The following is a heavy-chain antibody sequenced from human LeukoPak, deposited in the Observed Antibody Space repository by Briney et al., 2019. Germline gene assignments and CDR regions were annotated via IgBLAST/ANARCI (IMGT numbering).Heavy chain of an antibody. J-gene: IGHJ4*02. CDR1: GGTFSSYA. V-gene: IGHV1-69*13. Sequence: GASVKVSCKASGGTFSSYAISWVRQAPGQGLEWMGGIIPIFGTANYAQKFQGRVTITADESTSTAYMELSSLRSEDTAVYYCAGELRYFDWLQWGFDYWGQGTLVTVSS. D-gene: IGHD3-9*01. CDR3: AGELRYFDWLQWGFDY. CDR2: IIPIFGTA.